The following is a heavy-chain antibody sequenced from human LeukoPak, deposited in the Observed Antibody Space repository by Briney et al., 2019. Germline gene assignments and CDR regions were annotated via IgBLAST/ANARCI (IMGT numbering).Heavy chain of an antibody. D-gene: IGHD6-13*01. CDR2: IANDGRDK. J-gene: IGHJ4*02. CDR1: GFTFSSYG. Sequence: GGSLRLSCAASGFTFSSYGMHWVRQAPGKGLEWVAVIANDGRDKKYADSVKGRFTISRDNSKNTLYLQMSSLRAEDTAVYYCAKDGRVAAATYYFDYWGQGTLATVSS. CDR3: AKDGRVAAATYYFDY. V-gene: IGHV3-30*18.